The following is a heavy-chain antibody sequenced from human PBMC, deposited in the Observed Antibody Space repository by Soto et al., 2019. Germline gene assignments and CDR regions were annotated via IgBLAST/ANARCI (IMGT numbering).Heavy chain of an antibody. CDR1: RFTFSDYY. Sequence: GGSLRLSCAASRFTFSDYYMTWIRQAPGKGLEWVSYISSNGKYRGYADSVKGRFTISRDNAKNSPYLQMNSLRAEDTAVYYCARDLNYGLFDYWGQGALVTVSS. CDR2: ISSNGKYR. V-gene: IGHV3-11*06. D-gene: IGHD4-17*01. CDR3: ARDLNYGLFDY. J-gene: IGHJ4*02.